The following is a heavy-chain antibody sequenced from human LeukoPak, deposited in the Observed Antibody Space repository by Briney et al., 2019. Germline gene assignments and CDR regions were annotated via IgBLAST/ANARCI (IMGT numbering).Heavy chain of an antibody. D-gene: IGHD2-15*01. CDR1: GYSISSGYY. V-gene: IGHV4-38-2*01. Sequence: PSGTLSLTCAVSGYSISSGYYWGWIREPPGKGLEWIGSIYHSGSTYYKASLKSRVTISVDTSKNQFSLKLSSVTAADTAVYYCARIGRYCSGGSCLYYYYYMDVWGKGTTVTVSS. J-gene: IGHJ6*03. CDR2: IYHSGST. CDR3: ARIGRYCSGGSCLYYYYYMDV.